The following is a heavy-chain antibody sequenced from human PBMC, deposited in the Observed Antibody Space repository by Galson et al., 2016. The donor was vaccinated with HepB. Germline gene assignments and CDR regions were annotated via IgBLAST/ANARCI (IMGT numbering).Heavy chain of an antibody. Sequence: SLRLSCAASGFTFSDWDFHWVRQAPGKGLDWVAVISKTGDTTFYGDSVKGRFTISRDNAKNSLYLQMNSLRAEDTAVYYCARRRGSGSHDYWGQGTLVTVSS. V-gene: IGHV3-30-3*01. D-gene: IGHD3-10*01. CDR2: ISKTGDTT. J-gene: IGHJ4*01. CDR3: ARRRGSGSHDY. CDR1: GFTFSDWD.